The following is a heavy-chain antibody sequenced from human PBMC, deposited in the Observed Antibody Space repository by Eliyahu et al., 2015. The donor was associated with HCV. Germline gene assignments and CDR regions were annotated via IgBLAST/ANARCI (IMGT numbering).Heavy chain of an antibody. J-gene: IGHJ5*02. D-gene: IGHD3-10*01. CDR2: IDTGGNT. V-gene: IGHV3-23*01. CDR3: VKRPGSPTNWFDP. Sequence: EVQLLESGGGLAQPGGSLXLSCAASGFXFSXYDMGWVRQAPGKGLGWVSLIDTGGNTYYADSVKGRFTISRDNSKDTLSLQVISLRAEDTAVYYCVKRPGSPTNWFDPWGQGALVTVSS. CDR1: GFXFSXYD.